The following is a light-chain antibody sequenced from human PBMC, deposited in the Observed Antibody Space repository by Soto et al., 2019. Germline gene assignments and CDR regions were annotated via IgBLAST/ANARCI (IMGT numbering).Light chain of an antibody. Sequence: QSALTQPASVSGSPGQSITICCTGTSSDVGGYNFVSWYQQHPGKAPKLMLYNVYDRPSGISHRFSGSRSGNTASLTISGLQAEDEAHYYCNSYTSSSTLVFGAGTKLTVL. J-gene: IGLJ2*01. V-gene: IGLV2-14*03. CDR3: NSYTSSSTLV. CDR1: SSDVGGYNF. CDR2: NVY.